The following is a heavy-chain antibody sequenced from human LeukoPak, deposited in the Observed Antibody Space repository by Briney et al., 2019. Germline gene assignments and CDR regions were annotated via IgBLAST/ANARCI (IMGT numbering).Heavy chain of an antibody. CDR3: ARASGDFSWFDP. CDR1: GGSISSYY. D-gene: IGHD2-21*02. Sequence: SETLSLTCTVSGGSISSYYWSWIRQPPGKGLAWIGYIYTSGSTNYNPSLKSRVTISVDTSKNQFSLKLSSVTAADTAVYYCARASGDFSWFDPWGQGTLVTVSS. J-gene: IGHJ5*02. CDR2: IYTSGST. V-gene: IGHV4-4*09.